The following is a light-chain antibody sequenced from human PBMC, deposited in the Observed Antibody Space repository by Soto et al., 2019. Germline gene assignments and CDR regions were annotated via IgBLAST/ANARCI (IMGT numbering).Light chain of an antibody. CDR1: QSISSW. CDR2: KAS. Sequence: DIQMTQSPSTLSASVGDRVTITCRASQSISSWLAWYQQKTGKAPKLLIYKASSLERGVPSRFSGSGSGTEFTLTISSLQPDDFATYYCQQYNSNSLTFGQGTRLEIK. V-gene: IGKV1-5*03. J-gene: IGKJ5*01. CDR3: QQYNSNSLT.